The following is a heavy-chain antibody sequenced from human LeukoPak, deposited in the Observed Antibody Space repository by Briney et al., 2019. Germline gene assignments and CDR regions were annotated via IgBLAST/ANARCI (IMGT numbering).Heavy chain of an antibody. CDR1: GFTFDNYA. J-gene: IGHJ4*02. CDR2: ISWNSGYI. Sequence: GGSLRLSCAASGFTFDNYAMHWVRQAPGKGLEWLSIISWNSGYIGYADSVKGRFTISRVNAKKSLDLQMNSLRAEDTAFYYCAKVRGTYSSGYFFDYWGQGTLVTVSS. D-gene: IGHD6-19*01. CDR3: AKVRGTYSSGYFFDY. V-gene: IGHV3-9*01.